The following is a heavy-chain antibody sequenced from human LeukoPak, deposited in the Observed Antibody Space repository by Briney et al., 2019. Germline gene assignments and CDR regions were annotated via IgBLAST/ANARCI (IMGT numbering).Heavy chain of an antibody. D-gene: IGHD4-17*01. CDR3: ARDYGDYYFDS. CDR1: GGSISSYY. J-gene: IGHJ4*02. Sequence: SQTLSLTCTVSGGSISSYYWSWIRQPPGKGLEWIGYIYYSGSTNYNPSLKSRVTISLDTSKNHFSLKLCSVTAPDTAVYSCARDYGDYYFDSWGQGTPVTVSS. CDR2: IYYSGST. V-gene: IGHV4-59*01.